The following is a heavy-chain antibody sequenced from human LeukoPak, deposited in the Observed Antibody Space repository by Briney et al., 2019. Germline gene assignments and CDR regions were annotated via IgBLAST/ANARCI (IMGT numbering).Heavy chain of an antibody. CDR2: IYSGSST. V-gene: IGHV3-66*01. J-gene: IGHJ4*02. D-gene: IGHD4-17*01. CDR3: VRVDDYGDYPYYFDS. CDR1: GFLVSSKY. Sequence: GGSLRLSCAASGFLVSSKYMSWVRQAPGKGLEWVSVIYSGSSTYYADSVKGRFTISRDNSKNTVYLQMNNLRAEDTAVYYCVRVDDYGDYPYYFDSWGQGTLVTVSS.